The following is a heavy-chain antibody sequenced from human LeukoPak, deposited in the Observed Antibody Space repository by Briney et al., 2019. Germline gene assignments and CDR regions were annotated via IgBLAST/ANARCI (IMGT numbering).Heavy chain of an antibody. CDR2: ISSSISYI. CDR3: AGQQLVESYFDY. CDR1: GFTFSSYS. Sequence: PGGSLRLSCAASGFTFSSYSMNWVRQAPGKGLEWVSSISSSISYIYYADSVKGRFTIYRDKAKNSLYLQMNSLRAEDTAVYYCAGQQLVESYFDYWGQGTLVTVSS. V-gene: IGHV3-21*01. J-gene: IGHJ4*02. D-gene: IGHD6-13*01.